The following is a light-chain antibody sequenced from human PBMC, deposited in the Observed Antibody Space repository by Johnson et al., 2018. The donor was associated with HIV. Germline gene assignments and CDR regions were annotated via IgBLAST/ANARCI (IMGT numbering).Light chain of an antibody. CDR2: ENN. CDR3: GTWDSSLSASYV. CDR1: SSDMGNYA. V-gene: IGLV1-51*02. J-gene: IGLJ1*01. Sequence: QSILTQPPSVSAAPGQKVTISCSGSSSDMGNYAVSWYQQLPGTAPKLLIYENNKRPSGIPDRFSGSKSDTSATLGITGLQTGDEADYYCGTWDSSLSASYVFGTGTKVTVL.